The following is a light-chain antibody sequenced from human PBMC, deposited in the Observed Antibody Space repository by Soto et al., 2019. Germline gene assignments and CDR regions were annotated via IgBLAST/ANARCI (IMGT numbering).Light chain of an antibody. CDR3: QQYYSHPRS. V-gene: IGKV4-1*01. CDR2: WAS. CDR1: QNVLSSSNNKNY. J-gene: IGKJ1*01. Sequence: DIVMTQSPDSLAVSLGERATINCKSSQNVLSSSNNKNYLAWYQQRPGQPPKLLTYWASTRASGVPDRFSGRGSRTDFTLTISSLQAEDVSVYYCQQYYSHPRSFGQGTKVEVK.